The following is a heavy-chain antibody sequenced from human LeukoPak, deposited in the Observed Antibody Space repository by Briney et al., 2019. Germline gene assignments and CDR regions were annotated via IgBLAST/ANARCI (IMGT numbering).Heavy chain of an antibody. Sequence: ASVKVSCKASGYTFNGYYMHLVRQAPGHALEWIGWINPNSGGTNYAQKFQGRVTMTRDTSISTAYMELSRLRSDDTAVYYCARDSVYYDSSGLVPNFDYWGQGTLVTVSS. CDR3: ARDSVYYDSSGLVPNFDY. J-gene: IGHJ4*02. D-gene: IGHD3-22*01. CDR1: GYTFNGYY. V-gene: IGHV1-2*02. CDR2: INPNSGGT.